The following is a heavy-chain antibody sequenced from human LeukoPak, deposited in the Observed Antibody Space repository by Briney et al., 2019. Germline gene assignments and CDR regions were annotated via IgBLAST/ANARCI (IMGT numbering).Heavy chain of an antibody. D-gene: IGHD5-24*01. V-gene: IGHV1-2*02. J-gene: IGHJ4*01. Sequence: ASVKVSCKASGYTFTGYYMHWVRQAPGQGLEWMGCMNPNSGVTVYAQSFQGRVTMTRDTSISTAYMELNSLRSDDSAVYYCARDPGWLQSGYRGQGTLVSVPS. CDR2: MNPNSGVT. CDR3: ARDPGWLQSGY. CDR1: GYTFTGYY.